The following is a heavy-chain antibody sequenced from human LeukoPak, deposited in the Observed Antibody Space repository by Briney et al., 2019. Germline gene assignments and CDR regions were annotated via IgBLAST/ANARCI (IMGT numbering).Heavy chain of an antibody. V-gene: IGHV3-23*01. CDR3: AREGPSSYSDGWNDWYFDL. Sequence: GGSLRLSCTASGFTFSSYAMNWVRQAPGKGPEWVSGIGAGGTFTYYADSVKGRFTIFRDNSRNTLYLQMNSLSAEDTAVYYCAREGPSSYSDGWNDWYFDLWGRGTLVTVSS. CDR2: IGAGGTFT. J-gene: IGHJ2*01. CDR1: GFTFSSYA. D-gene: IGHD6-19*01.